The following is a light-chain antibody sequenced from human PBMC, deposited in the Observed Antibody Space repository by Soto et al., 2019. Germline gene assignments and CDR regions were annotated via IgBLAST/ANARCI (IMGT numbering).Light chain of an antibody. Sequence: QSVLTQSPSVSGAPGQRVTISCTGSSSNIGAGYDVHWYQQLPGTAPKLLLYGNNNRPSGVPDRFSGSKSGTSASLAITGLQTEDEADYYCQSYDSSLSALYVFGTGTKVTVL. V-gene: IGLV1-40*01. J-gene: IGLJ1*01. CDR3: QSYDSSLSALYV. CDR1: SSNIGAGYD. CDR2: GNN.